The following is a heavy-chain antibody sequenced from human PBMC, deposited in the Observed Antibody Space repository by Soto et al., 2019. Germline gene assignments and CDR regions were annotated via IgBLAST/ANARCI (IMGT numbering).Heavy chain of an antibody. V-gene: IGHV4-31*03. CDR3: ARKGPEDWPLDY. CDR1: GGSISSPNFY. Sequence: SETLSLTCTVSGGSISSPNFYWSWIRQHPGKGLEWIGHIYYNGTTYYNPTLKSRVSISVDTSKNQFSLKLSSVTAADTGTYYCARKGPEDWPLDYWGQGTLVTVSS. CDR2: IYYNGTT. J-gene: IGHJ4*02. D-gene: IGHD3-9*01.